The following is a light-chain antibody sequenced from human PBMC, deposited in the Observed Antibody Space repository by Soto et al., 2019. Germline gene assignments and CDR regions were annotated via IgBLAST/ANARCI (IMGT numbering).Light chain of an antibody. Sequence: DIQMTQSPSSLSASVGDRVTIICRASQSISSHLNWYQQKPGKAPKLLIYSVFSLQSGVPSTFIGSGSETDFTLTVSSLQPEDFATYYCQQSYRTPTFGQGTRLEI. J-gene: IGKJ5*01. V-gene: IGKV1-39*01. CDR3: QQSYRTPT. CDR2: SVF. CDR1: QSISSH.